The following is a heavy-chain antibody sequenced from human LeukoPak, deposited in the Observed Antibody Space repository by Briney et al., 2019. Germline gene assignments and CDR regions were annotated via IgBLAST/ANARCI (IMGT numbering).Heavy chain of an antibody. CDR1: GYTFTSYG. CDR2: ISAYNGNT. V-gene: IGHV1-18*01. CDR3: ARVFSVVVPAAIGPLDY. D-gene: IGHD2-2*02. J-gene: IGHJ4*02. Sequence: GASVKVSCKASGYTFTSYGISWVRQAPGQGLEWMGWISAYNGNTNYAQKLQGRVTMTTDTSTSAAYMELRSLRSDDTAVYYCARVFSVVVPAAIGPLDYWGQGTLVTVSS.